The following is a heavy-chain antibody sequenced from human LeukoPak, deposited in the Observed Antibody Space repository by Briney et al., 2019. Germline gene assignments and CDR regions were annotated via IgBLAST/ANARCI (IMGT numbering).Heavy chain of an antibody. CDR1: GGSISSYY. Sequence: SETLSLTCTVSGGSISSYYWSWIRQPPGKGLEWIGNIFYTGSTKYNPSLKSRVTISVDTSKNQFSLKLSSVTAADTAVYYCARVGSGSYFDYWGQGTLVTVSS. CDR2: IFYTGST. V-gene: IGHV4-59*01. D-gene: IGHD1-26*01. CDR3: ARVGSGSYFDY. J-gene: IGHJ4*02.